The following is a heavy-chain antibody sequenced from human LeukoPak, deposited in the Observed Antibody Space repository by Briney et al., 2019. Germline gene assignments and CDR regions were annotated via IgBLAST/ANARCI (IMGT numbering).Heavy chain of an antibody. Sequence: SGTLSLTCNVSGGSISSGSNYWGWIRQPPGKTLEWIGSIYSSGSTYYNPSLKSRVIILIDTSKNHFSLTLSSVTAADTAVYYCARSDGYGLVGIWGQGTMVTVSS. CDR2: IYSSGST. CDR3: ARSDGYGLVGI. J-gene: IGHJ3*02. CDR1: GGSISSGSNY. V-gene: IGHV4-39*07. D-gene: IGHD3-10*01.